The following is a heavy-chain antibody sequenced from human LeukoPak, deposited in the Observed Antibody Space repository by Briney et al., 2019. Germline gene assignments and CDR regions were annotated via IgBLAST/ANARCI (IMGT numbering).Heavy chain of an antibody. D-gene: IGHD6-13*01. CDR1: GFTVSSNY. V-gene: IGHV3-66*02. CDR2: IYSGGST. CDR3: ARLSSPGSMDV. J-gene: IGHJ6*03. Sequence: PGGSLRLSCAASGFTVSSNYMSRVRQAPGKGLEWVSVIYSGGSTYYADSVKGRFTISRDNSKNTLYLQMNSLRAEDAAVYYCARLSSPGSMDVWGKGTTVTVSS.